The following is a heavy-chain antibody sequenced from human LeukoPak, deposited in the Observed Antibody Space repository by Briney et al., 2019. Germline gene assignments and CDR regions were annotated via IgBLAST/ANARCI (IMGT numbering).Heavy chain of an antibody. CDR3: ARDALTGGGDY. CDR2: IWYDGSNK. V-gene: IGHV3-33*01. J-gene: IGHJ4*02. D-gene: IGHD3-9*01. CDR1: GFTFSSYG. Sequence: PGRSLRLSCAASGFTFSSYGMHWVRQAPGKGLEWVAVIWYDGSNKYYADSVKGRFTISRDNSKNTLYLQMNSLRAEDTAVYYCARDALTGGGDYWGQGTLVTVSS.